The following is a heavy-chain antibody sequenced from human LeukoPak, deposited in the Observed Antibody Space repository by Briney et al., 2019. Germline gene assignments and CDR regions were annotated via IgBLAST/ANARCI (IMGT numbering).Heavy chain of an antibody. CDR2: IYHSEST. Sequence: SETLSLTCAVSGGSISSSNWWSWVRQPPGKGLEWIGEIYHSESTNYNPSLKRRVTLSVDTTKNPFSLSLNAVTAADTAVYYCARAYSSSWYFNWFDPWGQGTLVTVSS. CDR3: ARAYSSSWYFNWFDP. V-gene: IGHV4-4*02. D-gene: IGHD6-13*01. CDR1: GGSISSSNW. J-gene: IGHJ5*02.